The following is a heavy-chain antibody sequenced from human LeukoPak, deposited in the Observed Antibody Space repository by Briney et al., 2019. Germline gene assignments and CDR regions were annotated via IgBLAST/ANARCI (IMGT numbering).Heavy chain of an antibody. CDR3: ARVLGGGMDFDY. D-gene: IGHD2-8*01. V-gene: IGHV3-23*01. J-gene: IGHJ4*02. CDR2: ISGSGGST. CDR1: GFTFSSYA. Sequence: PGGSLRLSCAASGFTFSSYAMSWVRQAPGKGLEWVSAISGSGGSTYYADSVKGRFTISRDNSKNTLYLQMNSLRAEDTAVYYCARVLGGGMDFDYWGQGTLVTVSS.